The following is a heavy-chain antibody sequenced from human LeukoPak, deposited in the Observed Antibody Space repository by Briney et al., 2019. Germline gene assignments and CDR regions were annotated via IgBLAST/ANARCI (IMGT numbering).Heavy chain of an antibody. CDR3: ASSGRWGLWYMDV. CDR1: GFTFSSYS. D-gene: IGHD2-21*01. J-gene: IGHJ6*03. Sequence: GGSLRLSCAASGFTFSSYSMNWVRQAPEKGLEWVSYISSSSSTIYYADSVKGRFTISRDNAKNSLYLQMNSLRAEDTAVYYCASSGRWGLWYMDVWGKGTTVTVS. CDR2: ISSSSSTI. V-gene: IGHV3-48*04.